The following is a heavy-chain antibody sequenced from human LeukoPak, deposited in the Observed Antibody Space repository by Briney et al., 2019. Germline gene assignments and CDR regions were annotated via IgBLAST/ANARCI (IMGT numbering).Heavy chain of an antibody. Sequence: GGSLRLSCAASGFTFSDHYMDWVRQAPGKGLEWVGRTRNKANSYTTEYAASVKGRFTISRDDSKNSLYLQMNSLKTEDTAVYYCAPTYCGGDCYSKYWYFDLWGRGTLVTVSS. CDR3: APTYCGGDCYSKYWYFDL. CDR1: GFTFSDHY. D-gene: IGHD2-21*02. J-gene: IGHJ2*01. CDR2: TRNKANSYTT. V-gene: IGHV3-72*01.